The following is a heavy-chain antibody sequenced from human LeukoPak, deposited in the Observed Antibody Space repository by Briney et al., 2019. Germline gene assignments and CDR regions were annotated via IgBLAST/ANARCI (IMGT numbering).Heavy chain of an antibody. CDR1: GFTFSSYE. CDR3: AREPRTYSGYDSYYFDY. J-gene: IGHJ4*02. D-gene: IGHD5-12*01. V-gene: IGHV3-48*03. CDR2: ISSSGSTI. Sequence: GSLRLSCAASGFTFSSYEMNWVRQAPGKGLEWVSYISSSGSTIYYTDSVKGRLTISRDNAKNSLYLQMNSLRAEDTAVYYCAREPRTYSGYDSYYFDYWGQGTLVTVSS.